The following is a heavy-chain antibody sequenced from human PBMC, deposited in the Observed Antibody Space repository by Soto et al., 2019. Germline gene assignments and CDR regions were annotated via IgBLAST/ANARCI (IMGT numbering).Heavy chain of an antibody. J-gene: IGHJ4*02. CDR2: IIPIFGTA. CDR1: GGTFSSYA. D-gene: IGHD5-18*01. V-gene: IGHV1-69*01. Sequence: QVQLVQSGAEVKKPGSSVKVSCKASGGTFSSYAISWVRQAPGQGLEWMGGIIPIFGTANYAQKFQGRVTIPRAESTGTAYMELGSLSSGDPAVYYCGGGGTKYSYGYFFDYWGQGTLVTVSS. CDR3: GGGGTKYSYGYFFDY.